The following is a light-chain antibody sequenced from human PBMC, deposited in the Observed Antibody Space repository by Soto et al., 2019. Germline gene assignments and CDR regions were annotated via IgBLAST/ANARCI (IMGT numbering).Light chain of an antibody. Sequence: DIVMTQSPGSLAVSLGERATVNCRSSRSVLSSSNNKNFLAWYQQKAGQPPRLLIYWASTRQSGVPDRFSGSGSGTDFTLTISSRQAEDGAVYYCQQYYSSPFTFGPGTKVDI. CDR1: RSVLSSSNNKNF. CDR3: QQYYSSPFT. J-gene: IGKJ3*01. CDR2: WAS. V-gene: IGKV4-1*01.